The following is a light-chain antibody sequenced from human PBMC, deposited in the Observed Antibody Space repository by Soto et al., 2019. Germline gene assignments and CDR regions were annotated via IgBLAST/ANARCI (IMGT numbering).Light chain of an antibody. CDR2: DVS. CDR1: QTIGGW. J-gene: IGKJ1*01. CDR3: QQYKTYSRT. Sequence: DIQMTQSPSTLSASVGDRVTITCRASQTIGGWLAWYQQKPGKAPKLLIYDVSNLESGVPSRFSGSGSGTEFTLTISSLQPDDFATYYCQQYKTYSRTCGLGTKVEIK. V-gene: IGKV1-5*01.